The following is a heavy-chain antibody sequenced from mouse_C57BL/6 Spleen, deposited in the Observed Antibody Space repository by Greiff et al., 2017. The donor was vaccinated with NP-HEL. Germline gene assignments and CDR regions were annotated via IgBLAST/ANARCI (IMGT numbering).Heavy chain of an antibody. D-gene: IGHD3-3*01. J-gene: IGHJ4*01. CDR3: ARYTARQIFYAMDY. Sequence: EVQVVESGGGLVQPGGSLSLSCAASGFTFTDYYMSWVRQPPGKALEWLGFIRNKANGYTTEYSASVKGRFTISRDNSQSILYLQMNALRAEDSATYYCARYTARQIFYAMDYWGQGTSVTVSS. CDR1: GFTFTDYY. CDR2: IRNKANGYTT. V-gene: IGHV7-3*01.